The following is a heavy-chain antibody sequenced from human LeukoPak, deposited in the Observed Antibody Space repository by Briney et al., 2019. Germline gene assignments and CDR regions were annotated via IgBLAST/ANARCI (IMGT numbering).Heavy chain of an antibody. J-gene: IGHJ4*02. CDR2: ISGSGGST. CDR1: GFTFSSYA. Sequence: GGSLRLSCAASGFTFSSYAMSWVRRAPGKGLEWVSAISGSGGSTYYADSVKGRFTISRDNSKNTLYLQMNSLRAEDTAVYYCAKFVVGRYFDWLSDWGQGTLVTVSS. V-gene: IGHV3-23*01. CDR3: AKFVVGRYFDWLSD. D-gene: IGHD3-9*01.